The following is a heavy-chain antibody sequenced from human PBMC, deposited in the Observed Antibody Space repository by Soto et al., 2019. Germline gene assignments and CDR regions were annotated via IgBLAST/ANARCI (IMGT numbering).Heavy chain of an antibody. V-gene: IGHV5-51*01. CDR2: IYPGDSDT. D-gene: IGHD3-22*01. CDR1: GYSFTSYW. J-gene: IGHJ6*02. CDR3: ARQISRDYYGSSGFTSRGYYYGMDV. Sequence: GESLKNSCKGSGYSFTSYWIGWVRQMPGKGLEWMGIIYPGDSDTRYSPSFQGQVTISADKSISTAYLQWSSLKASDTAMYYCARQISRDYYGSSGFTSRGYYYGMDVWGQGTTVTVSS.